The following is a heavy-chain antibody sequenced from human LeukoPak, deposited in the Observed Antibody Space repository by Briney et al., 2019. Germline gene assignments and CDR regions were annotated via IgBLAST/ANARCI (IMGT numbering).Heavy chain of an antibody. J-gene: IGHJ4*02. V-gene: IGHV1-2*02. CDR3: ARLGSESADY. CDR2: INPNRGGT. CDR1: GYTFTGYY. Sequence: ASVTVSCKASGYTFTGYYMHWVRQAPGQGLEWMGWINPNRGGTNYAQKFQGRVTLTRDTSISTAYMELSRLRSDDTAVYYCARLGSESADYWGQGTLVTVSS. D-gene: IGHD2/OR15-2a*01.